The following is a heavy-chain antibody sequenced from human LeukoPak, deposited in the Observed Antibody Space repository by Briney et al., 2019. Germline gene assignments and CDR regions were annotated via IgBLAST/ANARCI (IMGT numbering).Heavy chain of an antibody. Sequence: PGRSLRLSCAASGFIFSSYGMHWARQAPGKGLEWVAVIWYDGSNKYYADSVKGRFTISRDNSKNTLYLQMNSLRAEDTAVYYCARGNYDSSGYLDYWGQGTLVTVSS. J-gene: IGHJ4*02. CDR1: GFIFSSYG. V-gene: IGHV3-33*01. CDR3: ARGNYDSSGYLDY. CDR2: IWYDGSNK. D-gene: IGHD3-22*01.